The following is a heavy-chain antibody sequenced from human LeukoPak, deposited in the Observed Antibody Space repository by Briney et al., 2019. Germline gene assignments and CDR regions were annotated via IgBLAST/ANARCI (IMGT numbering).Heavy chain of an antibody. V-gene: IGHV5-51*01. CDR3: ARQGLSGYGALDSFDF. CDR1: GYSFISYW. J-gene: IGHJ4*02. CDR2: IYPANSDT. Sequence: GQSLQISCEGSGYSFISYWVAWVRQPPGKGLEWMGSIYPANSDTRYGPSFQGQVTISADKSITTAYLQWTSLQASDTAIYYCARQGLSGYGALDSFDFWGQGTLVTVSS. D-gene: IGHD5-12*01.